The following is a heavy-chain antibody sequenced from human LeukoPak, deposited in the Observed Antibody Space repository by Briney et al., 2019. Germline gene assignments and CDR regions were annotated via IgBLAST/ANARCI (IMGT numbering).Heavy chain of an antibody. CDR1: GFTFNTYS. Sequence: GGSLRLSCEASGFTFNTYSMNWARQAPGKGLEWVSYISSSGSTIYYADSVKGRFTISRDNAKNSLYLQMNSLRAEDTAVYYCAKDRDITIFGVVSLFDYWGQGTLVTVSS. CDR2: ISSSGSTI. D-gene: IGHD3-3*01. V-gene: IGHV3-48*04. CDR3: AKDRDITIFGVVSLFDY. J-gene: IGHJ4*02.